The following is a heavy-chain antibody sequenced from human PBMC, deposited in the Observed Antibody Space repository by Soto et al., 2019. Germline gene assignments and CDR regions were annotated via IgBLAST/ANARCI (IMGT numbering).Heavy chain of an antibody. J-gene: IGHJ6*02. V-gene: IGHV4-30-2*01. Sequence: PSETLSLTCAVSGGSISSGGYSWSWIRQPPGKGLEWIGYIYHSGSTYYNPSLKSRVTISVDRSKNQFSLKLSSVTAADTAVYYCASSLYYDVWSGYYDYYYGMDVWGQGTTVTVSS. CDR2: IYHSGST. D-gene: IGHD3-3*01. CDR3: ASSLYYDVWSGYYDYYYGMDV. CDR1: GGSISSGGYS.